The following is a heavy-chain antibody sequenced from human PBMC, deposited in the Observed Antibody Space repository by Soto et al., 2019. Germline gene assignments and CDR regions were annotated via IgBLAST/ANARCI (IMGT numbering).Heavy chain of an antibody. CDR1: GGSISSGGYY. D-gene: IGHD5-18*01. CDR2: IYYSEST. J-gene: IGHJ4*02. Sequence: QVQLQESGPGLVKPSQTLSLTCTVSGGSISSGGYYWSWIRQHPGKGLEWIGYIYYSESTHYSPTLKGRVTISVDTSKTQFSLKLGSVTAADTAVYYCARGGYSYGNDYWGQGTLVTVSS. V-gene: IGHV4-31*03. CDR3: ARGGYSYGNDY.